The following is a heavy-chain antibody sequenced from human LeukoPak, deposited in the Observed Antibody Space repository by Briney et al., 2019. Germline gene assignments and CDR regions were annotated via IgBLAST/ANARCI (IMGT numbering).Heavy chain of an antibody. CDR1: GGSISSGSYY. Sequence: PSETLSLTCTVSGGSISSGSYYWSWIRQPAGKGLEWIGRIYTSGSTNYNPSLKSRVTISVDTSKNQFSLKLSSVTAADTAVYYCAREPRIYYDILTGYSTSYAFDIWGQGTMVTVSS. CDR3: AREPRIYYDILTGYSTSYAFDI. CDR2: IYTSGST. J-gene: IGHJ3*02. D-gene: IGHD3-9*01. V-gene: IGHV4-61*02.